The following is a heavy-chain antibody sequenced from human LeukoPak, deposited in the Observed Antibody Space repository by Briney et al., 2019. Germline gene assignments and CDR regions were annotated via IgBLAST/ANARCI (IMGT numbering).Heavy chain of an antibody. CDR2: ISAYNGNT. CDR3: ARERFTSLYSYGPNWFDP. CDR1: GYTFTSYA. J-gene: IGHJ5*02. D-gene: IGHD5-18*01. Sequence: ASVKVSCKASGYTFTSYAMNWVRQAPGQGLEWMGWISAYNGNTNYAQKFQGRVTMTRDTSTSTAYMDLRSLRSDDTAVYYCARERFTSLYSYGPNWFDPWGQGTLVTVSS. V-gene: IGHV1-18*01.